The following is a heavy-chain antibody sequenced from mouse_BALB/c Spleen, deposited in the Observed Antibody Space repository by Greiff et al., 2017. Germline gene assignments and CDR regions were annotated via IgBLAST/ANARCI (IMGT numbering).Heavy chain of an antibody. CDR2: IRNKANGYTT. J-gene: IGHJ4*01. V-gene: IGHV7-3*02. D-gene: IGHD1-1*01. CDR3: ARDIGLRGDYAMDY. Sequence: EVMLVESGGGLVQPGGSLRLSCATSGFTFTDYYMSWVRQPPGKALEWLGFIRNKANGYTTEYSASVKGRFTISRDNSQSILYLQMNTLRAEDSATYYCARDIGLRGDYAMDYWGQGTSVTVSS. CDR1: GFTFTDYY.